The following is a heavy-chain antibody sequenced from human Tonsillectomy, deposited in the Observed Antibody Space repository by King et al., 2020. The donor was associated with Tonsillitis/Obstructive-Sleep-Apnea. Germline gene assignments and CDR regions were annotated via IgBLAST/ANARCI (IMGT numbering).Heavy chain of an antibody. CDR2: ISWNSGSV. Sequence: VQLVESGGGLVQPGRSLRLSCAASGFTFDDYAMHWVRQAPGKGLEWVSSISWNSGSVDYADSVKGRFTISRDNAKNSLYQQMDSLRAEDTAFYYCAKDIYSNHGGFDYWGPGTLVTVSS. V-gene: IGHV3-9*01. D-gene: IGHD4-11*01. CDR3: AKDIYSNHGGFDY. J-gene: IGHJ4*02. CDR1: GFTFDDYA.